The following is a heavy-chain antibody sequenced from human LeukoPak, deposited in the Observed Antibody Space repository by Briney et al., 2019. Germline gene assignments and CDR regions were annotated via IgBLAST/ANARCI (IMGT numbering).Heavy chain of an antibody. Sequence: GSVKVSCKASGYTFTGYYMHWVRQAPGQGLEWMGRINPNSGGTNYAQKFQGRVTMTRDTSISTAYIELSRLTSDDTAVYYCASRGYWRGGSCILLDGFDPWGQGTLVAVSS. CDR1: GYTFTGYY. CDR3: ASRGYWRGGSCILLDGFDP. V-gene: IGHV1-2*06. CDR2: INPNSGGT. J-gene: IGHJ5*02. D-gene: IGHD2-15*01.